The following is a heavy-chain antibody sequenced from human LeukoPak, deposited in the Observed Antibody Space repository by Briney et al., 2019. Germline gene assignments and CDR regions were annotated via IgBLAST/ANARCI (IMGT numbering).Heavy chain of an antibody. J-gene: IGHJ4*02. D-gene: IGHD5-18*01. CDR2: IKSKTDGGTT. V-gene: IGHV3-15*01. CDR1: GFTFSNAW. CDR3: TTDDSYGSMDLMYYFDY. Sequence: GGSLRLSCAASGFTFSNAWMSWVRQAPGKGLEWVGRIKSKTDGGTTDYAAPVKGRFTISRDDSKNTLYLQMNSLKTEGTAVYYCTTDDSYGSMDLMYYFDYWGQGTLVTVSS.